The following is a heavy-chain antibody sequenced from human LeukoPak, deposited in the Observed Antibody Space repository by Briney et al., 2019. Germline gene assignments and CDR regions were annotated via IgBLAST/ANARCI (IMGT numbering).Heavy chain of an antibody. CDR2: INTDGSST. CDR1: GFTFSSYW. CDR3: ARPRKVNGHYGF. V-gene: IGHV3-74*01. Sequence: GGSLRLSCAASGFTFSSYWMHWVRQAPGKGLVWVSRINTDGSSTSYADSVKGRFTISRDNAKNTLYLQMNSLRAEDTAVYYCARPRKVNGHYGFWGQGTLVTVSS. D-gene: IGHD4-17*01. J-gene: IGHJ4*02.